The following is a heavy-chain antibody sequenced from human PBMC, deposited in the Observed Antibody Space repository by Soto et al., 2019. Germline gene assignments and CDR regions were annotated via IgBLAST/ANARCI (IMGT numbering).Heavy chain of an antibody. CDR1: GGTFSSYT. V-gene: IGHV1-69*06. CDR3: ARSLGRGWNPY. CDR2: IIPVFNTT. J-gene: IGHJ4*02. Sequence: QVHLVQSEAEVQKPGSSVKVSCKASGGTFSSYTVSWVRQAPGQGLEWVGGIIPVFNTTYYAQKFQGRVTILADKSTSTAYMELSNLRSEDTAVYYCARSLGRGWNPYWGQGTLVTVSS. D-gene: IGHD6-19*01.